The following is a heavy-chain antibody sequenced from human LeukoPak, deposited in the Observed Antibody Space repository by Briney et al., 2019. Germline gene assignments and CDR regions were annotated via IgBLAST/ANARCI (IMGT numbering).Heavy chain of an antibody. CDR2: TNPNSGGT. CDR1: GYTFTGYY. D-gene: IGHD2-2*01. CDR3: ARDIVVVPAADDAFDI. J-gene: IGHJ3*02. V-gene: IGHV1-2*02. Sequence: ASVKVSCKASGYTFTGYYMHWVRQAPGQGLEWMGWTNPNSGGTNYAQKFQGRVTMTRDTSISTAYMELSRLRSDDTAVYYCARDIVVVPAADDAFDIWGQGTMVTVSS.